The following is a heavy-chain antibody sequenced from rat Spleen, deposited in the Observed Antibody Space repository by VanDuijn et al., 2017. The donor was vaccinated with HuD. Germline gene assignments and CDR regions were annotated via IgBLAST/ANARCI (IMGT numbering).Heavy chain of an antibody. V-gene: IGHV5-31*01. CDR2: ITDTGGST. J-gene: IGHJ2*01. CDR3: ARQAPYYYDGSSFDY. Sequence: EVQLVESGGGLVQPGRSLKLSCVASGFTFNNYWMTWIRQAPGKGLEWVASITDTGGSTYYPDSVKGRFTISRDNAKSTLYLQMDSLRSEDTATYYCARQAPYYYDGSSFDYWGQGVMVTVSS. D-gene: IGHD1-12*02. CDR1: GFTFNNYW.